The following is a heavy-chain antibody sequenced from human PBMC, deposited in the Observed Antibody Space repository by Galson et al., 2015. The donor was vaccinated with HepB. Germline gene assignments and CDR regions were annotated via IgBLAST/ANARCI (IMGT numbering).Heavy chain of an antibody. Sequence: ETLSLTCTVSGGSISSSSYYWGWIRQPPGKGLEWIGSIYYSGSTYYNPSLKSRVTISVDTSKNQFSLKLSSVTAADTAVYYCARSTTVTTPFDYWGQGTLVTVSS. D-gene: IGHD4-17*01. J-gene: IGHJ4*02. CDR3: ARSTTVTTPFDY. V-gene: IGHV4-39*07. CDR2: IYYSGST. CDR1: GGSISSSSYY.